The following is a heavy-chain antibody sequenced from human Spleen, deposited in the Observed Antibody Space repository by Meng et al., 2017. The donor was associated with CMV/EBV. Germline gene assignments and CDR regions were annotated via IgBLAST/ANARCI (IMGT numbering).Heavy chain of an antibody. J-gene: IGHJ5*02. V-gene: IGHV1-8*01. CDR2: MNPNSGYT. Sequence: ASVKVSCKASGYTFSNDDITWVRQATGQGLEWMGWMNPNSGYTGYAQKFQGRVTMTRNTSISTAYMELSSLRSEDTAVYYCARGFVVVPAAMNHWGQGTLVTVSS. D-gene: IGHD2-2*01. CDR1: GYTFSNDD. CDR3: ARGFVVVPAAMNH.